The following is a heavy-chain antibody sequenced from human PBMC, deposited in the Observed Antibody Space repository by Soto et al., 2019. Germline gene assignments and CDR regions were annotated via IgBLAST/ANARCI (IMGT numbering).Heavy chain of an antibody. Sequence: ASVKVSCTASGGTFSSYAISWVRQAPGQGLEWMGGIIPIFGTANYAQKFQGRVTITADESTSTAYMELSSLRSEDTAVYYCARGAFVVPAAIPNWFDPWGQGTLVTVSS. CDR2: IIPIFGTA. CDR1: GGTFSSYA. D-gene: IGHD2-2*01. CDR3: ARGAFVVPAAIPNWFDP. V-gene: IGHV1-69*13. J-gene: IGHJ5*02.